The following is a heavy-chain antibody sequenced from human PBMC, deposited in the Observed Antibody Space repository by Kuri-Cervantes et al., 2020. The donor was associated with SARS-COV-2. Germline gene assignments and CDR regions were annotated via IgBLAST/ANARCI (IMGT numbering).Heavy chain of an antibody. Sequence: GESLKIPCAASGFTFSSYGMHWGRQAPGKGLEWVAFIRYDGSNKYYADSVKGRFTISRDNAKNSLYLQMNSLRAEDTAVYYCARDTYYYDSSGYFDYWGQGTLVTVSS. CDR1: GFTFSSYG. CDR3: ARDTYYYDSSGYFDY. D-gene: IGHD3-22*01. J-gene: IGHJ4*02. CDR2: IRYDGSNK. V-gene: IGHV3-30*02.